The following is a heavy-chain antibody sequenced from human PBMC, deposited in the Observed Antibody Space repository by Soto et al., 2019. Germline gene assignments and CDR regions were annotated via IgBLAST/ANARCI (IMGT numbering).Heavy chain of an antibody. D-gene: IGHD2-2*01. V-gene: IGHV3-23*01. CDR2: ISGSGGST. J-gene: IGHJ6*03. CDR1: GFTFSSYA. CDR3: AKSGHCSSTSCYVGFRYYYMDV. Sequence: GGSLRLSCAASGFTFSSYAMSWVRQAPGKGLEWVSAISGSGGSTYYADSVKGRFTISRDNSKNTLYLQMNSLRAEDTAVYYCAKSGHCSSTSCYVGFRYYYMDVWGKGTTVTVSS.